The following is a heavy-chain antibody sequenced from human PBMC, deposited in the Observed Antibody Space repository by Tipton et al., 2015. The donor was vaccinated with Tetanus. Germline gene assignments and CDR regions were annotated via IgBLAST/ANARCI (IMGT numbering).Heavy chain of an antibody. J-gene: IGHJ5*02. V-gene: IGHV3-7*03. CDR2: INQDGRQK. CDR3: AKDSRHTGYAADL. Sequence: SLRLSCAASGFTFSEFWMNWVRHAPGKGLEWVAKINQDGRQKVYVDSVKGRFTISRDNAKNLMYLQMRSLRAEDTATYYCAKDSRHTGYAADLWGQGTLVTVSS. D-gene: IGHD5-12*01. CDR1: GFTFSEFW.